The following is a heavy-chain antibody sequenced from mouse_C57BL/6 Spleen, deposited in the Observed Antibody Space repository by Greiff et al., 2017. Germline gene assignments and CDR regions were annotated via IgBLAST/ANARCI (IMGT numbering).Heavy chain of an antibody. D-gene: IGHD3-2*02. J-gene: IGHJ2*01. V-gene: IGHV1-82*01. CDR2: IYPGDGDT. CDR3: PSAGYLYYDDY. Sequence: VQLQQSGPELVKPGASVKISCKASGYAFSSSWMNWVQQRPGKGLEWIGRIYPGDGDTNYTGKFKGTATMTADKSTSTAYLPLCSLTSEDSAFYFCPSAGYLYYDDYGGQGTALTVSS. CDR1: GYAFSSSW.